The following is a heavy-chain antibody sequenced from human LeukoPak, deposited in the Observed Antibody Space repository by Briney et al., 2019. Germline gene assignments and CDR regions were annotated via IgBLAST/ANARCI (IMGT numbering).Heavy chain of an antibody. Sequence: SETLSLTCTVSGGSISNGIYYWNWIRQPAGKGLEWIGRIYNTGSTNYSPSLKSRVTISVDTSKNQFSLKLSSVTAADTAVYFCVRENWNGIYMDVWGKGATVTVSS. D-gene: IGHD1-1*01. CDR1: GGSISNGIYY. J-gene: IGHJ6*03. CDR2: IYNTGST. V-gene: IGHV4-61*02. CDR3: VRENWNGIYMDV.